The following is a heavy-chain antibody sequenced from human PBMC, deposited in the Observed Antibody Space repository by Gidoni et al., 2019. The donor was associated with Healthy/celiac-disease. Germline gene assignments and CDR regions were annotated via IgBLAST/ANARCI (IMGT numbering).Heavy chain of an antibody. CDR3: AKDTVGAYFRHNWFDP. CDR1: GFTCSSYA. Sequence: EVQLVETGGGLVQPGGSLRLSCAASGFTCSSYAMSWVRQAPGKGLEWVSAISGSGGSTYFADAVKVRFTFSREYSKNTLYLQMNSMSAEDTSVYYCAKDTVGAYFRHNWFDPWGQGTLVTVSS. CDR2: ISGSGGST. V-gene: IGHV3-23*04. J-gene: IGHJ5*02. D-gene: IGHD1-26*01.